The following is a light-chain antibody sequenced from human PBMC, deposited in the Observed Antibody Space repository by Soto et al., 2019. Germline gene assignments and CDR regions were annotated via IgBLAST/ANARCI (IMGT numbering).Light chain of an antibody. J-gene: IGKJ1*01. Sequence: DIVMTQSPLSLPVTPGEPASISCRSSQSLLHSNGYNYLDWYLQKPGQSPQLLIYLGSNRASGVPGRFSGSGSGTDFKMKISRGEAEDVGVYYCMQALQTPPTFGQGTKVEIK. CDR2: LGS. CDR3: MQALQTPPT. CDR1: QSLLHSNGYNY. V-gene: IGKV2-28*01.